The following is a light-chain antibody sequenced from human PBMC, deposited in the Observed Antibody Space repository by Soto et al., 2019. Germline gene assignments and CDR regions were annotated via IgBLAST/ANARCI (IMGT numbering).Light chain of an antibody. Sequence: QSVLTQPRSVSGSPGQSVTISCTGTSSDVGGYNYVSWYQQHPGKAPKLMIYDVSERPSGVPDRFSGSKSGNTASLTISGLQAEDEADYYCCSYAGSPYVFGPGTKLTVL. V-gene: IGLV2-11*01. J-gene: IGLJ1*01. CDR3: CSYAGSPYV. CDR2: DVS. CDR1: SSDVGGYNY.